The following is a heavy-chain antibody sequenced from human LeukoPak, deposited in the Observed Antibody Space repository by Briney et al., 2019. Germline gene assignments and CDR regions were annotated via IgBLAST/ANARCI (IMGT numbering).Heavy chain of an antibody. D-gene: IGHD2-15*01. Sequence: GGSLRLSCAASGFTFSDYVMIWVRQAPGKGLEWVSGITASGDRTFYGDSVRGRLTMSRDNSKNTVYLQMNSLRVDDTAVYYCARRDIVVVVSASDYWGQGTLVTVSS. CDR2: ITASGDRT. CDR1: GFTFSDYV. CDR3: ARRDIVVVVSASDY. V-gene: IGHV3-23*01. J-gene: IGHJ4*02.